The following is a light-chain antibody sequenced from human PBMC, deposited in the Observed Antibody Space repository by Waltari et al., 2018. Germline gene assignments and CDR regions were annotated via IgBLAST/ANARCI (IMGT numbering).Light chain of an antibody. V-gene: IGLV2-14*01. J-gene: IGLJ2*01. Sequence: QSALTQPASVSGSPGQSITISCTGTSSDVGGYNYVSWYQQHPGKAPKLVIYDVSNRPSGVSNRFSGSKSGNTASLTISGLQAEDEADYYCGSYTSGSTVVFGGGTKLTVL. CDR1: SSDVGGYNY. CDR2: DVS. CDR3: GSYTSGSTVV.